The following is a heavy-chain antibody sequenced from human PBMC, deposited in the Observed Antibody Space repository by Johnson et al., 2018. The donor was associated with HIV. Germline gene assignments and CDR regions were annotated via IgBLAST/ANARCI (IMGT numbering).Heavy chain of an antibody. CDR3: TTDRGKWELGFSAFDI. J-gene: IGHJ3*02. CDR1: GITFTSAW. CDR2: IKSKTDGGTT. D-gene: IGHD1-26*01. Sequence: VQLVESGGGLVKPGGSLRLSCAASGITFTSAWMSWVRQAPGKGLEWVGRIKSKTDGGTTDYRAPVKGRFTISRDDSKSTLYLQMSGLKTEDTAVYYCTTDRGKWELGFSAFDIWGQGTLVTVSS. V-gene: IGHV3-15*01.